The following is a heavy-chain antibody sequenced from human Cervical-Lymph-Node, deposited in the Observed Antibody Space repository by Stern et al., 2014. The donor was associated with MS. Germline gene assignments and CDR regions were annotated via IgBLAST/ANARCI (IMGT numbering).Heavy chain of an antibody. Sequence: QVQLVQSGGGLVKPGGSLRLSCAASGFTFSDYYMTWIRQAPGKGLEWISYISSSDNTVYYAASVKGRFTISRDNAKKSRYLQMNSLRIEDTAVYYCARPPVEAARQGFHYYYGLDVRGRGTTVTVS. J-gene: IGHJ6*02. V-gene: IGHV3-11*01. CDR2: ISSSDNTV. CDR1: GFTFSDYY. D-gene: IGHD6-6*01. CDR3: ARPPVEAARQGFHYYYGLDV.